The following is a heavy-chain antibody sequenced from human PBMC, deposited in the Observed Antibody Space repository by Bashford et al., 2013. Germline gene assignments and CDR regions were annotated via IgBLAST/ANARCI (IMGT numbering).Heavy chain of an antibody. V-gene: IGHV1-2*02. CDR3: ARDGGWRTSYGMDV. D-gene: IGHD3-16*01. CDR1: GYTFTGYY. J-gene: IGHJ6*02. CDR2: INPNSGGT. Sequence: ASVKVSCKASGYTFTGYYMHWVRQAPGQGLEWMGWINPNSGGTNYAQKFQGRVTMTRDTSISTAYMELSRLRSDDTAVYYCARDGGWRTSYGMDVWGQGTTVTVSS.